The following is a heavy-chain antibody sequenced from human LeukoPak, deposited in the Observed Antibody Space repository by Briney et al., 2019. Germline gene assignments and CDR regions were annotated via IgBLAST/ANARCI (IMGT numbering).Heavy chain of an antibody. CDR1: GFTFSSYA. CDR3: AKDLDIVATITGD. D-gene: IGHD5-12*01. CDR2: VSGSGGST. Sequence: GGSLRLSCAASGFTFSSYAMSWVRQAPGKGLEWVSGVSGSGGSTYYADSVKGRFTISRDNSKNTLYLQMNSLRAEDTAVYYCAKDLDIVATITGDWGQGTLVTVSS. J-gene: IGHJ4*02. V-gene: IGHV3-23*01.